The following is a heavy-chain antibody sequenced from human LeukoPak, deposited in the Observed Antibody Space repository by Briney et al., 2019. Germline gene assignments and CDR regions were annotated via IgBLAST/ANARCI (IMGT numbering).Heavy chain of an antibody. CDR1: GFTFNAYA. J-gene: IGHJ4*02. CDR2: VKGDGVTT. V-gene: IGHV3-43*02. CDR3: VRDTGSGWDFDY. D-gene: IGHD6-19*01. Sequence: GGSLRLSCAASGFTFNAYAIHWVRQAPGKGLEWVSLVKGDGVTTDYANFVKGRFTVSRDNSKNSLYLQMSNLRTEDTALYYCVRDTGSGWDFDYWGQGTLVTVSS.